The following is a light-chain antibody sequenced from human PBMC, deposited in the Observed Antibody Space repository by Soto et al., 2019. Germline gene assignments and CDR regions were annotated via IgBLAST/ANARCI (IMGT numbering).Light chain of an antibody. CDR3: QQYSAYPLT. J-gene: IGKJ4*01. CDR1: QGISKW. CDR2: KAS. Sequence: DIQMTQSRSTLSASVGDRVTITCRASQGISKWLAWYQHKPGKAPKLLIHKASDLQNGVPSRFSGSGSGTEFTLTIHNLQPEDFATYYCQQYSAYPLTFGGGTRVEI. V-gene: IGKV1-5*03.